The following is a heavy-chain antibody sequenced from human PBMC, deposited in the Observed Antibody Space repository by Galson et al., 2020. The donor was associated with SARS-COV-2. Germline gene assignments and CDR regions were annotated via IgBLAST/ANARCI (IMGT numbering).Heavy chain of an antibody. CDR3: ARRLIHGPTLPQSGVN. J-gene: IGHJ4*02. CDR1: GFSFSNYG. D-gene: IGHD1-26*01. Sequence: GGSLRLSCVASGFSFSNYGMYWVRQAPGKGLEWVSYISSSGSTIYYADSVKGRFTISRDNAKNSLYLQMNSLRAEDTAVYYCARRLIHGPTLPQSGVNWGQGTLVTVSS. CDR2: ISSSGSTI. V-gene: IGHV3-48*04.